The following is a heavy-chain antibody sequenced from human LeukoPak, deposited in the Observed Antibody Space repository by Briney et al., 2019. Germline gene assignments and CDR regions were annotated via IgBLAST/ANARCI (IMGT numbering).Heavy chain of an antibody. CDR3: ARGDILTGYPYYFDY. V-gene: IGHV4-59*01. J-gene: IGHJ4*02. D-gene: IGHD3-9*01. CDR2: IYYSGST. CDR1: GGSISSYY. Sequence: PSETLSLTCTVSGGSISSYYWSWIRQPPGKGLEWIGYIYYSGSTNYNPSLKSRVTISVDTSKNQFSLKLSSVTAADTAVYYCARGDILTGYPYYFDYWGQGTLVTVSS.